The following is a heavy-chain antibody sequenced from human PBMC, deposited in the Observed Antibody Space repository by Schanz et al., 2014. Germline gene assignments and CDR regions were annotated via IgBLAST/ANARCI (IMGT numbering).Heavy chain of an antibody. Sequence: QVQLVESGGGVVQPGTSLRLSCAASGFTFRGHAMHWVRQAPGQGLEKVAVITYDGSNKYYADSVKGRFTISRDNAKNSLYLQMTSLRAEDTAVYYCAREGEWGYDPPRHWGQGTLVTVSS. CDR3: AREGEWGYDPPRH. J-gene: IGHJ4*02. CDR1: GFTFRGHA. V-gene: IGHV3-30*04. CDR2: ITYDGSNK. D-gene: IGHD5-12*01.